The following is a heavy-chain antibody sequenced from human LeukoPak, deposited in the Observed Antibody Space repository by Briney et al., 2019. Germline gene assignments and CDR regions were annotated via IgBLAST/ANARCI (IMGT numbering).Heavy chain of an antibody. D-gene: IGHD6-13*01. CDR3: ARATSSGWSSDY. V-gene: IGHV1-2*02. CDR2: INPNSGGT. J-gene: IGHJ4*02. CDR1: GYTFTGYY. Sequence: ASVKVSCKASGYTFTGYYMHWVRQAPGQGLERMGWINPNSGGTNYAQKFQGRVTMTRDTSISTAYMELSRLRSDDTAVYYCARATSSGWSSDYWGQGTLVTVSS.